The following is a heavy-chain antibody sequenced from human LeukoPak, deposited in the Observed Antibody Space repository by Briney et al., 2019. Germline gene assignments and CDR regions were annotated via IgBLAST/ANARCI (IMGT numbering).Heavy chain of an antibody. CDR3: AESGSGSYYILY. CDR2: IWYDGSNK. V-gene: IGHV3-33*08. CDR1: GFTFSSYG. J-gene: IGHJ4*02. D-gene: IGHD3-10*01. Sequence: PGRSLRLSCAASGFTFSSYGMHWVRQAPGKGLEWVAVIWYDGSNKYYADSVKGRFTISRDNSKNTLYLQMNSLRAEDTAVYYCAESGSGSYYILYWGQGTLVTVSS.